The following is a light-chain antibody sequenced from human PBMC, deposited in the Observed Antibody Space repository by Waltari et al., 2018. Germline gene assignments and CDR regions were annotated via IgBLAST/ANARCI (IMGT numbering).Light chain of an antibody. J-gene: IGLJ3*02. CDR1: SLRSYY. V-gene: IGLV3-19*01. CDR3: NSRDSSGNHLV. Sequence: SSELTQDPAVSVALGQTVRITCQGDSLRSYYASWYQHKQGQAPGSFIVGKNNRPSGIPDRVSGSSSGNTASLTITGAQAEDEADYYCNSRDSSGNHLVFGGGTKLTVL. CDR2: GKN.